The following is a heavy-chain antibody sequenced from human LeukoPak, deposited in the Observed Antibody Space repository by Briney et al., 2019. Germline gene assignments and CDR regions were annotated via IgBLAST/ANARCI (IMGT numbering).Heavy chain of an antibody. V-gene: IGHV3-30*02. Sequence: GGSLRLSCAASGFTFSSYDMHWVRQAPGKGLEWVAFIQFDGGNKNYADSVKGRFTISRDNSKNTLYLQMNSLRAEDTAVYYCAKGWGPFDYWGQGNLVTVSS. D-gene: IGHD3-16*01. CDR2: IQFDGGNK. J-gene: IGHJ4*02. CDR1: GFTFSSYD. CDR3: AKGWGPFDY.